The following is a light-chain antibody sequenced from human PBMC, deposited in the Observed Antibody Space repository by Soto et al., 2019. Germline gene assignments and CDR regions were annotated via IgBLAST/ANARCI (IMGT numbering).Light chain of an antibody. CDR1: SSDVGSFDS. CDR3: SSFTTSSTLV. CDR2: DVS. Sequence: QSVLTQPASVSGSPGQPITISCTGTSSDVGSFDSVAWYQHNPGKAPKLMIYDVSNRPSGVSSRFSGSKSGNTASLSISGLQTEDEANYYCSSFTTSSTLVFGNGTKVTVL. J-gene: IGLJ1*01. V-gene: IGLV2-14*01.